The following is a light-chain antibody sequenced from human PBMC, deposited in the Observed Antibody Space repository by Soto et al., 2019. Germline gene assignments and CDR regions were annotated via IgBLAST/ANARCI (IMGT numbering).Light chain of an antibody. J-gene: IGKJ1*01. CDR2: KAS. V-gene: IGKV1-5*03. CDR1: QSISSS. Sequence: DIRMTQSPSTVSASDEDRVTITCRASQSISSSLAWYQQKPGKAPKVLISKASTLESGVPARFSGSGSGTDFTLTISSLEPEDFAVYYCQQRSIWPQTFGHGGKVDVK. CDR3: QQRSIWPQT.